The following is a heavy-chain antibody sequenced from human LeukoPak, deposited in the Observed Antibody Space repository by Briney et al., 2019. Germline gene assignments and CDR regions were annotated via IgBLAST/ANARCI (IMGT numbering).Heavy chain of an antibody. J-gene: IGHJ3*02. V-gene: IGHV4-34*01. CDR3: ARDKGYYYDSSGLGVAFDI. Sequence: PSETLSLTCAVYGGSFSGYYWSWIRQPPGKGLEWIESIYYSGSTYYNPSLKSRVTISVDTSKNQFSLKLSSVTAADTAVYYCARDKGYYYDSSGLGVAFDIWGQGTMVTVSS. CDR2: IYYSGST. CDR1: GGSFSGYY. D-gene: IGHD3-22*01.